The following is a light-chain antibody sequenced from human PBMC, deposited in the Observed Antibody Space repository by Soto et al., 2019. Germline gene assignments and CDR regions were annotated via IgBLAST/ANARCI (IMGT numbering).Light chain of an antibody. Sequence: EIVLTQSPGTLSLSPGGSATLSCRASQSVGSNYLAWYHHKPGQAPSLLIYGASSSATGIPDRFSGSGSEKDCTLTSRRREPEDYAVYYCQQYCSSTTVGGGTKVDIK. CDR1: QSVGSNY. CDR2: GAS. J-gene: IGKJ4*01. V-gene: IGKV3-20*01. CDR3: QQYCSSTT.